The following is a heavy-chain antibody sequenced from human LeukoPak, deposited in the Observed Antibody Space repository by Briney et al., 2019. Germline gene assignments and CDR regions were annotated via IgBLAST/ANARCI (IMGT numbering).Heavy chain of an antibody. J-gene: IGHJ4*02. CDR2: ISGDGRDI. Sequence: GGSLRLPCAASAFTFSSYGMSWVRQAPGKGLEGVSAISGDGRDIFYADSVKGRFTFSRDNSKNTLYVQMNSLRAEDTAVYYCAKDGRTTTLYPYYLDYWGQGTLVTVSS. V-gene: IGHV3-23*01. CDR3: AKDGRTTTLYPYYLDY. D-gene: IGHD2/OR15-2a*01. CDR1: AFTFSSYG.